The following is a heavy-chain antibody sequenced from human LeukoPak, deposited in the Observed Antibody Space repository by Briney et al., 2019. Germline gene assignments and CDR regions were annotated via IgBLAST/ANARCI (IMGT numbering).Heavy chain of an antibody. CDR1: GYTFTGYY. J-gene: IGHJ4*02. CDR2: INPNSGGT. CDR3: ARDPVAGTSGDY. V-gene: IGHV1-2*02. Sequence: ASVKVSCKASGYTFTGYYMHWVRRAPGQGLEWMGWINPNSGGTNYAQKFQGRVTMTRDTSISTAYMELSRLRSDDTAVYYCARDPVAGTSGDYWGQGTLVTVSS. D-gene: IGHD1-14*01.